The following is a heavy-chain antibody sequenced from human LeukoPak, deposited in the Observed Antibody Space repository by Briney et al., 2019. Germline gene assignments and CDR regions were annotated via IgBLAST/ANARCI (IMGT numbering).Heavy chain of an antibody. V-gene: IGHV3-21*01. CDR1: GFTFSSYS. J-gene: IGHJ3*02. CDR3: ARVVTYYYGSGTGNAFDI. Sequence: GGSLRLSCAASGFTFSSYSMNWVRQAPGKGLEWVPSISSSSSYIYYADSVKGRFTISRDNAKNSLYLQMNSLRAEDTAVYYCARVVTYYYGSGTGNAFDIWGQGTMVTVSS. D-gene: IGHD3-10*01. CDR2: ISSSSSYI.